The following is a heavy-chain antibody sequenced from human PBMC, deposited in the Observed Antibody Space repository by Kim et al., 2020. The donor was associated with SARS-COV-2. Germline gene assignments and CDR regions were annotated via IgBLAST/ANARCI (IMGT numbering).Heavy chain of an antibody. Sequence: GGSLRLSCAASGFTFSSYAMHWVRQAPGKGLEWVAVISYDGSNKYYADSVKGRFTISRDNSKNTLYLQMNSLRAEDTAVYYCARVLWGSSWVSDPYYYGMDVWGQGTTVTVSS. V-gene: IGHV3-30*04. CDR3: ARVLWGSSWVSDPYYYGMDV. CDR1: GFTFSSYA. J-gene: IGHJ6*02. D-gene: IGHD6-13*01. CDR2: ISYDGSNK.